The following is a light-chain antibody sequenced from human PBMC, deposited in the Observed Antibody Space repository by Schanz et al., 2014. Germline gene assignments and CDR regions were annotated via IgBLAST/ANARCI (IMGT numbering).Light chain of an antibody. J-gene: IGKJ4*01. CDR3: QQANSFPLT. Sequence: DIQLTQSPSSVFASVGDRVTITCRASQGIDTWLAWYQQKPGKAPRLLIYGISTLESGVPSRFSGSGSGTDFTLTISSLQPEDFATYCCQQANSFPLTFGGGTKVEIK. V-gene: IGKV1-12*01. CDR2: GIS. CDR1: QGIDTW.